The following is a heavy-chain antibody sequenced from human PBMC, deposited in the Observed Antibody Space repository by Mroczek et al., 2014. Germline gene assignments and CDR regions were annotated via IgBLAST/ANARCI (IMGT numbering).Heavy chain of an antibody. D-gene: IGHD5-24*01. Sequence: VQLQESGGGLVQPGRSLRLSCAASGFTFDDYAMHWVRQAPGKGLEWVSGISWNSGSIGYADSVKGRFTISRDNAKNSLYLQMNSLRAEDTALYYCDKTPREGGEMATSWGFDYVGPGNPGPPSP. J-gene: IGHJ4*02. CDR3: DKTPREGGEMATSWGFDY. CDR2: ISWNSGSI. V-gene: IGHV3-9*01. CDR1: GFTFDDYA.